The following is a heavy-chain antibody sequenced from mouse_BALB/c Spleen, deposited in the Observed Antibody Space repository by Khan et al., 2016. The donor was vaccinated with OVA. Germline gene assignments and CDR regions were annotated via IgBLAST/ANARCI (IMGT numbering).Heavy chain of an antibody. CDR1: GFSLTSYG. V-gene: IGHV2-9*02. Sequence: QVQLKESGPGLVAPSQSLSITCTVSGFSLTSYGVHWVRQPPGKGLEWLGLIWAGGSTNYNSARMTRQTINKDNSKSQVVLKKNSLTTDDTAMYLCARDYGSSFVYFDVWGAGATVTVSS. CDR2: IWAGGST. D-gene: IGHD1-1*01. J-gene: IGHJ1*01. CDR3: ARDYGSSFVYFDV.